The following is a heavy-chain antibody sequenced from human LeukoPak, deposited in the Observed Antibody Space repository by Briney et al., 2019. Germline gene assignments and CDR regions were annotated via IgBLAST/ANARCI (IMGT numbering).Heavy chain of an antibody. Sequence: SETLSLTCAVYGGSFSGYYWSWIRQPPGKGLEWIGEINHSGSTNYNPSLKSRVTISVDTSKNQFSLKLSSVTAADTAMYYCSRTTVVTRVIDDWGQGTLVTVSS. CDR1: GGSFSGYY. J-gene: IGHJ4*02. CDR2: INHSGST. CDR3: SRTTVVTRVIDD. D-gene: IGHD4-17*01. V-gene: IGHV4-34*03.